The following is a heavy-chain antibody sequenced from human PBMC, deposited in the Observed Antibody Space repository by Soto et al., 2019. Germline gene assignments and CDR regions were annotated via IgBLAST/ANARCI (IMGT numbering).Heavy chain of an antibody. CDR2: ISWNSGSI. CDR1: GFTFDDYA. CDR3: AKDGSGYDYYYYYMDV. J-gene: IGHJ6*03. Sequence: EVQLVESGGGLVQPGRSLRLSCAASGFTFDDYAMHWVRQAPGKGLEWVSGISWNSGSIGYVDSVKGRFTISRDNAKNSLYLQMNSLRAEDTALYYCAKDGSGYDYYYYYMDVWGKGTTVTVSS. V-gene: IGHV3-9*01. D-gene: IGHD5-12*01.